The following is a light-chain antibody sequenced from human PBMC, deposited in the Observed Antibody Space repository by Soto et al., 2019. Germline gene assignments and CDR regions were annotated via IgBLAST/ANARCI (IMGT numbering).Light chain of an antibody. CDR2: EGS. V-gene: IGLV2-23*01. CDR1: SSDVGSYNL. Sequence: QSALTQPASVSGSPGQSITISCTGTSSDVGSYNLFSWYQQHPGKAPKLIIYEGSKRPSGVSNRFSGSKSGNTASLTISGLQAEDESDYYRCSYAGGRTYVFGTGTKLTVL. CDR3: CSYAGGRTYV. J-gene: IGLJ1*01.